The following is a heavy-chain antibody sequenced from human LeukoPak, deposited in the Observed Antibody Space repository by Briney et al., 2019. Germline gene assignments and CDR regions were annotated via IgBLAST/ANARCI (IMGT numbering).Heavy chain of an antibody. V-gene: IGHV3-48*01. J-gene: IGHJ4*02. CDR3: ARDLPTAMVTKFDY. Sequence: PGGSLRLSCAASGFTFSNYGMHWVRQAPGKGLEWVSYISSSSSTIYYADSVKGRFTISRDNAKNSLYLQMNSLRAEDTAVYYCARDLPTAMVTKFDYWGQGTLVTVSS. CDR1: GFTFSNYG. CDR2: ISSSSSTI. D-gene: IGHD5-18*01.